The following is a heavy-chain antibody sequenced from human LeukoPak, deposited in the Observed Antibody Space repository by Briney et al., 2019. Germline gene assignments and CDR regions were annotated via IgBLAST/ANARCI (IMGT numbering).Heavy chain of an antibody. CDR1: GGSFSGYY. J-gene: IGHJ6*02. CDR3: ARLSKDYGDYYYYYYYGMDV. Sequence: SETLSLTCAVYGGSFSGYYWSWIRQPAGKGLEWIGRIYTSGSTNYNPSLKSRVTMSVDTSKNQFSLKLSSVTAADTAVYYCARLSKDYGDYYYYYYYGMDVWGQGTTVTVSS. V-gene: IGHV4-59*10. D-gene: IGHD4-17*01. CDR2: IYTSGST.